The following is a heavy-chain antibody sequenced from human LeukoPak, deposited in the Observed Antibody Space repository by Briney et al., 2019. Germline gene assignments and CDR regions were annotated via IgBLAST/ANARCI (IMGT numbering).Heavy chain of an antibody. J-gene: IGHJ4*02. CDR1: GYTFTSYY. D-gene: IGHD3-22*01. V-gene: IGHV1-46*01. CDR2: INPSGDST. Sequence: GASVEVSCKASGYTFTSYYIHWVRQAPGQGLEWKGKINPSGDSTNYAQKLQGRVTMTTDTSTSTAYMELRSLRSDDTAVYYCASHNYYDSSGYYPPSLLNPAVGWGQGTLVTVSS. CDR3: ASHNYYDSSGYYPPSLLNPAVG.